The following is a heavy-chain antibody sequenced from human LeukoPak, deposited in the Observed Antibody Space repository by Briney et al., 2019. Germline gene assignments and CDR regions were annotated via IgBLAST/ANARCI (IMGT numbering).Heavy chain of an antibody. V-gene: IGHV1-2*02. CDR1: GYTFTGYY. Sequence: ASVKVSCKASGYTFTGYYMHWVRQAPGQGLEWMGWINPNSGGTNYPQKFQGRVTMTRDTSISTAYMELSRLRSDDTAVYYCAKDQAPSEQDSSGWSNWGQGTLVTVSS. CDR3: AKDQAPSEQDSSGWSN. J-gene: IGHJ4*02. D-gene: IGHD6-19*01. CDR2: INPNSGGT.